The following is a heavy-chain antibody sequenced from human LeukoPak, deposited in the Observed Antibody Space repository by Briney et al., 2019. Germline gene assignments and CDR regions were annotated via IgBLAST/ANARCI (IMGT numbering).Heavy chain of an antibody. CDR1: GVSISSYY. J-gene: IGHJ4*02. CDR3: ARRSSGNSDFDY. V-gene: IGHV4-59*12. Sequence: SETLSLTCSVSGVSISSYYWSWIRQAPGKGLEWIGYIDYSGSTSYSPSLKSRVTISVDTSKNQFSLKLSSVTAADTAVYYCARRSSGNSDFDYWGQGTLVTVSS. CDR2: IDYSGST. D-gene: IGHD4-23*01.